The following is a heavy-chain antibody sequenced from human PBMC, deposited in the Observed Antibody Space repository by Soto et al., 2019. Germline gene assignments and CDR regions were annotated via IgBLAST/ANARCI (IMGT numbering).Heavy chain of an antibody. CDR1: GFTFSSSA. Sequence: GGSLRLSCAASGFTFSSSAMSWVRQAPGKGLEWVSTTSTSGVYYTDSVKGRFTISRDNSKNTLYLQMNSLRVEDTAIYYCAKLTTSWGQGALVTVSS. CDR2: TSTSGV. V-gene: IGHV3-23*01. CDR3: AKLTTS. J-gene: IGHJ5*02.